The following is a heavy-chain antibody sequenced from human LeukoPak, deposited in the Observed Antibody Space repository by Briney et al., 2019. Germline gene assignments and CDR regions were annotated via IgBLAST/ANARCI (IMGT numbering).Heavy chain of an antibody. D-gene: IGHD3-10*02. CDR2: SSASGGPI. Sequence: GGSLRLSCAASGFTFSSYEMNWVRQAPGKGLEWVLYSSASGGPIYYADSVRGRFTVSRDNAQNSVYLQMNSLRAEDTAVYYCAELGITMIGGVWGKGTTVTISS. CDR3: AELGITMIGGV. V-gene: IGHV3-48*03. CDR1: GFTFSSYE. J-gene: IGHJ6*04.